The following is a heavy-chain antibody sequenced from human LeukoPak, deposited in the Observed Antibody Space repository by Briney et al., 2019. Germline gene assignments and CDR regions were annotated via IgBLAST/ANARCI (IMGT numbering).Heavy chain of an antibody. J-gene: IGHJ5*02. CDR3: AKGAYDSSGLNWFDP. CDR1: GFTVSSNY. V-gene: IGHV3-53*05. CDR2: IYSGGST. Sequence: GGSLRLSCAASGFTVSSNYMSWVRQAPGKGLEWVSVIYSGGSTYYADSVKGRFTISRDNSKNTLYLQMNSLRAEDTAVYYCAKGAYDSSGLNWFDPWGQGTLVTVSS. D-gene: IGHD3-22*01.